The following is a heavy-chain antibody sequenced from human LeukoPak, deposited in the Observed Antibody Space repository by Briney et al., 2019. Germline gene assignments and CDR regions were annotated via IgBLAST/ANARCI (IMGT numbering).Heavy chain of an antibody. CDR3: AKDSPVATW. J-gene: IGHJ4*02. V-gene: IGHV3-74*01. Sequence: PGGSLRLSCAASGFTFSNYWMHWVRQAPGKGLVWVSRINPDGGRISYADSVQGRFTISRDNSKNTLYLQMDSLRADDTAKYYCAKDSPVATWWGQGTLVTVSS. D-gene: IGHD1-26*01. CDR2: INPDGGRI. CDR1: GFTFSNYW.